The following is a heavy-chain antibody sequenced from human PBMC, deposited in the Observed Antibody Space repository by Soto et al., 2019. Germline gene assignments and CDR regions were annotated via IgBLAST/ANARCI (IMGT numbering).Heavy chain of an antibody. Sequence: SETLSLTCTVSGDSISSYYCSWIRQPPGKGLEWIGYIYYSGSTNYNPSLKSRVTISVDTSKNQFSLKLSSVTAADTAVYYCARRYSSSFDFWGQGTLVTVSS. D-gene: IGHD6-13*01. J-gene: IGHJ4*02. CDR1: GDSISSYY. CDR2: IYYSGST. CDR3: ARRYSSSFDF. V-gene: IGHV4-59*08.